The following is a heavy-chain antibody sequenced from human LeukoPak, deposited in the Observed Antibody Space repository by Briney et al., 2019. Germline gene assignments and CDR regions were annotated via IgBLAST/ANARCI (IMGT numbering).Heavy chain of an antibody. CDR2: IKPDGSAQ. V-gene: IGHV3-7*01. D-gene: IGHD6-19*01. Sequence: GGSLRLSCATSGVTFSSNWMSWVRHVPGRGLDWVANIKPDGSAQYYAASVKGRFTVSRDNAKNSLYLRMNSLRVEDTAVYYCARGYSSGLHFDYWGQGTLVTISS. J-gene: IGHJ4*02. CDR1: GVTFSSNW. CDR3: ARGYSSGLHFDY.